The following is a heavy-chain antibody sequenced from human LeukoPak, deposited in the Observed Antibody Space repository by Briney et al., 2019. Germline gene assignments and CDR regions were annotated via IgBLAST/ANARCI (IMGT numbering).Heavy chain of an antibody. V-gene: IGHV3-7*01. CDR2: IKEDGSEK. Sequence: QAGGSLRLSCAASGFTFSSYWMSWVRQTPGKGLEWVANIKEDGSEKHYVDSVQGRFTIYRDSAKNSLYLQMNSLRAEDTAVYYCARCSWFGELLSHPFDYWGQGTLVTVSP. J-gene: IGHJ4*02. CDR3: ARCSWFGELLSHPFDY. D-gene: IGHD3-10*01. CDR1: GFTFSSYW.